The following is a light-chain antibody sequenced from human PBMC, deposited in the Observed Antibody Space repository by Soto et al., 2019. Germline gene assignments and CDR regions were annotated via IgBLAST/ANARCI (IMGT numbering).Light chain of an antibody. CDR3: QQYGRSPLT. J-gene: IGKJ5*01. V-gene: IGKV3-20*01. CDR1: QSVSTRH. CDR2: GAS. Sequence: EIVLTQSPGTLSLSPGERAALSCRASQSVSTRHLAWYQQKHGQAPRLLTYGASSRANGIPDRFSVSGSGTDFTLTITRLEPEDSAVYYCQQYGRSPLTFGQGTRVEIK.